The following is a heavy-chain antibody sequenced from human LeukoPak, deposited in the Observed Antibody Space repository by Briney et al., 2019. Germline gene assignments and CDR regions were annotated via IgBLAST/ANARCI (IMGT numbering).Heavy chain of an antibody. V-gene: IGHV3-30*14. CDR3: ARRPGN. D-gene: IGHD1-14*01. J-gene: IGHJ4*02. CDR2: ISYDGSNK. CDR1: GFTFSSYA. Sequence: GGSLRLSCAASGFTFSSYAMHWVRQAPGKGLEWVAVISYDGSNKYYADSVKGRFTISRDSPKNTLFLQMNDLTVEDTARYYCARRPGNWGQGILVTVSS.